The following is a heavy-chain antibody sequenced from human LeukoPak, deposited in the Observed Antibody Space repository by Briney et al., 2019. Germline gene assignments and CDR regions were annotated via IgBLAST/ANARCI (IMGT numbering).Heavy chain of an antibody. CDR2: INPNSGGT. CDR1: GYTFTTYA. J-gene: IGHJ4*02. CDR3: ARTNPTYYYDSSGYYPGGY. D-gene: IGHD3-22*01. V-gene: IGHV1-2*02. Sequence: GASVKVSCKASGYTFTTYAMHWVRQAPGQGLEWMGWINPNSGGTNYAQKFQGRVTMTRDTSISTAYMELSRLRSDDTAVYYCARTNPTYYYDSSGYYPGGYWGQGTLVTVSS.